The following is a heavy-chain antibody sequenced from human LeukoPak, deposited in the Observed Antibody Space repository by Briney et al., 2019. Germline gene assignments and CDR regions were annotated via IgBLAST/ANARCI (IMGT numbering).Heavy chain of an antibody. J-gene: IGHJ4*02. Sequence: QPGGSLRLSCAASGFTFNTYAMSWVRQATGRGLEYVSGMSGSGDAAYYAASVTGRFTISRDNSKNTLYLQMNSLRPEDTAIYYCAKRDYSETSGYLPLFQHWGQGTPVIVSS. CDR2: MSGSGDAA. CDR3: AKRDYSETSGYLPLFQH. D-gene: IGHD3-22*01. CDR1: GFTFNTYA. V-gene: IGHV3-23*01.